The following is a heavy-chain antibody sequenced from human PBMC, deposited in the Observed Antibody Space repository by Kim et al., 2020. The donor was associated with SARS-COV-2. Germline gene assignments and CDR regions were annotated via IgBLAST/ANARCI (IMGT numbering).Heavy chain of an antibody. CDR3: ARGGYHFGY. D-gene: IGHD3-22*01. Sequence: KYDMASVKGRFTISRDNAKNSLYLQMNSLRAEDTAVYYCARGGYHFGYWGQGSLVTVSS. CDR2: K. J-gene: IGHJ4*02. V-gene: IGHV3-7*01.